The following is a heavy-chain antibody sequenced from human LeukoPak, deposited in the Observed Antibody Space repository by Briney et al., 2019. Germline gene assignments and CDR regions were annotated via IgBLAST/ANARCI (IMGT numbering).Heavy chain of an antibody. V-gene: IGHV3-21*01. CDR3: ARDQGYSGYDWTMGYYYYGMDV. CDR1: GFTFSSYS. D-gene: IGHD5-12*01. J-gene: IGHJ6*02. CDR2: ISSSSSYI. Sequence: GGSLRLSCAASGFTFSSYSMNWVRQAPGKGLEWVSSISSSSSYIYYADSVKGRFTISRDNAKNSLYLQMNSLRAEDTAVYYCARDQGYSGYDWTMGYYYYGMDVWGQGTTVTVSS.